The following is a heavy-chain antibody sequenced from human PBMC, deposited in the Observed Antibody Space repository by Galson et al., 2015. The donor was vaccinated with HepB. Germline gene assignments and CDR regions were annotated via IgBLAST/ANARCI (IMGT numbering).Heavy chain of an antibody. D-gene: IGHD1-1*01. J-gene: IGHJ4*02. V-gene: IGHV3-9*01. Sequence: SLRLSCAASGFTFDDYAMYWVRQAPGKGLECVSGISWNSGNIGYADSVEGRFTISRDNAENSLYLQMNSLRAEDTALYFCAKAPTRTPGTTSHFDYWGQGILVTVSS. CDR1: GFTFDDYA. CDR2: ISWNSGNI. CDR3: AKAPTRTPGTTSHFDY.